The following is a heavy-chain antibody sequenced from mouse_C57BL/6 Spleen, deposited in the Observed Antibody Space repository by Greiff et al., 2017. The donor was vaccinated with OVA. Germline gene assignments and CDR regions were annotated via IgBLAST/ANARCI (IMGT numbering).Heavy chain of an antibody. CDR3: ARNDGNYPYYAMDY. CDR2: IWSGGST. Sequence: VQGVESGPGLVQPSQSLSITCTVSGFSLTSYGVHWVRQSPGKGLEWLGVIWSGGSTDYNAAFISRLSISKDNSKSQVFFKMNSLQADDTAIYYCARNDGNYPYYAMDYWGQGTSVTVSS. J-gene: IGHJ4*01. CDR1: GFSLTSYG. D-gene: IGHD2-1*01. V-gene: IGHV2-2*01.